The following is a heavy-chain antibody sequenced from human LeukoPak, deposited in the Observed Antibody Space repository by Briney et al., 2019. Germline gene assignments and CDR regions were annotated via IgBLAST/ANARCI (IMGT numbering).Heavy chain of an antibody. Sequence: GGSLRLSCAASGFTVSSNYMSWVRQAPGKGLEWVSVIYSGGNTYYADSVKGRFTISRDNSKNTLYLQMNSLRAEDTAIYYCAKAREVLAYYYDGSGYYLDYWGQGTLVAVSS. D-gene: IGHD3-22*01. J-gene: IGHJ4*02. CDR3: AKAREVLAYYYDGSGYYLDY. CDR2: IYSGGNT. V-gene: IGHV3-53*01. CDR1: GFTVSSNY.